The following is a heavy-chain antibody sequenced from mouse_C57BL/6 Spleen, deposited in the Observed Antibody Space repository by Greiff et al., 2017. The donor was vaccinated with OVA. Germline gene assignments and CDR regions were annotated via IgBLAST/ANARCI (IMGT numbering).Heavy chain of an antibody. D-gene: IGHD1-1*01. V-gene: IGHV1-82*01. CDR3: SRSLKYYGSRGGYFNY. CDR1: GYAFSSSW. Sequence: QVQLQQPGPELVKPGASVKISCKASGYAFSSSWMNWVKQRPGQGLEWIGRIYPGDGDTNYNVKFKDKATLTADKSSSSAYMQLSSLTTEASAVYFGSRSLKYYGSRGGYFNYWGQGTTLTVSS. J-gene: IGHJ2*01. CDR2: IYPGDGDT.